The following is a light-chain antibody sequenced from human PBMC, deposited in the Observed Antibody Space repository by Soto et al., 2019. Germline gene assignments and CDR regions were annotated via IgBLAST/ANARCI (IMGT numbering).Light chain of an antibody. V-gene: IGKV3-15*01. CDR1: QGVSDN. J-gene: IGKJ1*01. CDR3: QQYNDWHET. CDR2: GAS. Sequence: EIVMTQSPASLFVSPGERVTLSCRTSQGVSDNFAWYQQKPGQAPRLLIHGASTRAAGVTSRFSGSGSGTEFTLTINSRQSEDFAVYYCQQYNDWHETFGQGTKVEIK.